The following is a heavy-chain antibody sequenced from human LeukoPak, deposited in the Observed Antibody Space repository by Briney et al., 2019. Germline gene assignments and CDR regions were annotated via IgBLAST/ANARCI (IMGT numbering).Heavy chain of an antibody. J-gene: IGHJ4*02. D-gene: IGHD1-26*01. V-gene: IGHV1-3*01. Sequence: KFQGRVTITRDTSASTAYMELSSLRSEDTAVYYCARVGATGNYFDYWGQGTLVTVSS. CDR3: ARVGATGNYFDY.